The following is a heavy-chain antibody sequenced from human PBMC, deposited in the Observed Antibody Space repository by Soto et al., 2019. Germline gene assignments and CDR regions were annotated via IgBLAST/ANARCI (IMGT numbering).Heavy chain of an antibody. CDR1: GFTFSSYG. V-gene: IGHV3-30*18. Sequence: QVQLVESGGGVVQPGRSLRISCAASGFTFSSYGMHWVRQVPGKGLEWVAVISYDGSNKYYADSVKGRFTISRDNSKNTLYLQMNSLRAEDTAVYYCANLDYGGNSAGEYYFDYWGQGTLVTVSS. D-gene: IGHD4-17*01. J-gene: IGHJ4*02. CDR2: ISYDGSNK. CDR3: ANLDYGGNSAGEYYFDY.